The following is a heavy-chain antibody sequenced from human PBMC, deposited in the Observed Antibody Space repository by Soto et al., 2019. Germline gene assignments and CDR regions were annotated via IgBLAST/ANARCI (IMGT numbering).Heavy chain of an antibody. Sequence: PGGSLRLSCAASGFTFSSYWMHWVRQAPGKGLVWVSRINSDGSSTSYADSVKGRFTISRDNAKNTLYLQMNSLRAEDTAVYYCAREVGITMVRGVHYYYYGMDAWGQGTTVTVSS. D-gene: IGHD3-10*01. V-gene: IGHV3-74*01. CDR1: GFTFSSYW. J-gene: IGHJ6*02. CDR3: AREVGITMVRGVHYYYYGMDA. CDR2: INSDGSST.